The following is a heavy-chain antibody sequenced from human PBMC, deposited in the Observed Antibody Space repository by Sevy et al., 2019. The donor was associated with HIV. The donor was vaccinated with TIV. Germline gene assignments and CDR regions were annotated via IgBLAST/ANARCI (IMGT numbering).Heavy chain of an antibody. V-gene: IGHV3-30*03. Sequence: GGSLRLSCVASGFPFRKYGMHWVRQAPGKGLEWLAVTSFDGSNTDYVDSEKGRFTISRDNAKNTLYLQMNSLRAEDTAVYYCARDLEFYGYREYGPAFNPDYWGRGTLVTVSS. CDR1: GFPFRKYG. D-gene: IGHD5-12*01. J-gene: IGHJ4*02. CDR3: ARDLEFYGYREYGPAFNPDY. CDR2: TSFDGSNT.